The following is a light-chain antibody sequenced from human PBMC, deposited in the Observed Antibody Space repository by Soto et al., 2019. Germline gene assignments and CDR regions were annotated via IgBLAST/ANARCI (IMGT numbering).Light chain of an antibody. Sequence: QSALTQPASVSGSPGQSITISCTGTSSDVGAYNYVSWYQQHPGKVPKLILFEVSKRPSGVSGRFSGSKSGNTASLTISGLQAEDEADYYCCSFTSSNTHVFGTGTKLTVL. CDR3: CSFTSSNTHV. CDR2: EVS. CDR1: SSDVGAYNY. V-gene: IGLV2-14*01. J-gene: IGLJ1*01.